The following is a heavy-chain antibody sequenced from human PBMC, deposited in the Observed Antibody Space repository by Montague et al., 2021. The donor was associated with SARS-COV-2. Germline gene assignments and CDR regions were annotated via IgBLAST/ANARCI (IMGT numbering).Heavy chain of an antibody. CDR2: IHPDGST. CDR1: GFIVSNKY. CDR3: ATSGAPNLGDS. D-gene: IGHD2-8*01. Sequence: SLRLSCAASGFIVSNKYMSWVRQAAGKGLDWVSIIHPDGSTYYSDSLKGRFTISRDNSKNTLYLQMNDLEPEDTAVYYCATSGAPNLGDSWGQGTLVAVSS. V-gene: IGHV3-53*01. J-gene: IGHJ4*02.